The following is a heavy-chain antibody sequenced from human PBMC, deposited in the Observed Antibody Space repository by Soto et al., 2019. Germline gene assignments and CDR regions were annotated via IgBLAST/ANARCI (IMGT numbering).Heavy chain of an antibody. CDR3: ARDGGMHSGGIDY. CDR1: GGTFSSYS. D-gene: IGHD1-26*01. Sequence: QVQLVQSGAEVKTPGSSVKVSCKASGGTFSSYSINWVRQSPGQGLEWMGEIIPIFGTANYAQKFQGRVTITADASTSTAYMELSSLRSEDTAVYYCARDGGMHSGGIDYWGQGTLVTVSS. V-gene: IGHV1-69*01. J-gene: IGHJ4*02. CDR2: IIPIFGTA.